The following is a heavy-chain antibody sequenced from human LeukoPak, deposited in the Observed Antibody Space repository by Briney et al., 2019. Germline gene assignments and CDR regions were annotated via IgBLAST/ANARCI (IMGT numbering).Heavy chain of an antibody. CDR1: GFTFSSYS. J-gene: IGHJ4*02. D-gene: IGHD2/OR15-2a*01. Sequence: PGGSLRLSCAASGFTFSSYSMNWIRQPPGKGLEWIGEINHSGSTNYNPSLKSRVTISVDTSKNQLSLKLSSVTAADTAVYYCARAPLPTLIQIDYWGQGTLVTVSS. CDR3: ARAPLPTLIQIDY. CDR2: INHSGST. V-gene: IGHV4-34*01.